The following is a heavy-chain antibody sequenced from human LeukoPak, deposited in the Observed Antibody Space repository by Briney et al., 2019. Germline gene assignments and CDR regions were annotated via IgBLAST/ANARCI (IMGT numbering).Heavy chain of an antibody. CDR3: AREDRATHNY. CDR2: INPNNGGT. Sequence: ASVKVSCKASGYIFTAYDLHWVRQAPGLGLEWMGWINPNNGGTMYAQKFQGRLTMTMDTSISTLYMELSSLTSDDTAVYYCAREDRATHNYWRQGTLVTVSS. J-gene: IGHJ4*02. V-gene: IGHV1-2*02. CDR1: GYIFTAYD.